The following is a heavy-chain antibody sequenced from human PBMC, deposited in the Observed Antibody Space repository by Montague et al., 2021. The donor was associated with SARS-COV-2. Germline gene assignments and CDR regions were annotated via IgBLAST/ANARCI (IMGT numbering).Heavy chain of an antibody. J-gene: IGHJ6*02. V-gene: IGHV3-33*01. CDR3: AGMLVPYYGMDV. CDR1: GFTFSSYG. D-gene: IGHD6-13*01. CDR2: IWYDGSNK. Sequence: YLRLSCAASGFTFSSYGMHWVRQAPGKGLEWVAVIWYDGSNKYYADSVKGRFTISRDNSKNTLYLQMNSLRAEDTAVYYCAGMLVPYYGMDVWGQGTTVTVSS.